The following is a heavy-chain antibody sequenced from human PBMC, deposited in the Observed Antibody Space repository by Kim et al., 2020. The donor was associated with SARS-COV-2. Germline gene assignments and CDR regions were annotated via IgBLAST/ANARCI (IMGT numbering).Heavy chain of an antibody. CDR3: AKTEVFDILTGLYPHFDF. J-gene: IGHJ4*02. V-gene: IGHV5-10-1*01. CDR2: IDPTNSYT. D-gene: IGHD3-9*01. CDR1: GYSFTNYW. Sequence: GESLKISCTGSGYSFTNYWISWVRQMSGKGLEWVGRIDPTNSYTNYSPSFQGHVTLSVDKSINTAYLQWSGLEAPDTAMYYCAKTEVFDILTGLYPHFDFWGQGTLVTVSS.